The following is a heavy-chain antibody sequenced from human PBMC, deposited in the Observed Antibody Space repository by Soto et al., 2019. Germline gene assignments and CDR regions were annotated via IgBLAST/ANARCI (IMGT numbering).Heavy chain of an antibody. CDR2: TYYRSKWYN. CDR3: AREPDIVVVPTYGMAV. J-gene: IGHJ6*01. Sequence: SQTLSLTCAISVYSVSSNSAAWNWIRQSPSRGLECLGRTYYRSKWYNDYAVSVKSRITINPDTSKNQFSLQLNSVTPEDTAVYYCAREPDIVVVPTYGMAVWGQGTTVTVSS. CDR1: VYSVSSNSAA. D-gene: IGHD2-2*01. V-gene: IGHV6-1*01.